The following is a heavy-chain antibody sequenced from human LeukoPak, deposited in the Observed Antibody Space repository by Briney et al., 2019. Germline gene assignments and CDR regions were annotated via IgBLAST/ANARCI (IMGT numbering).Heavy chain of an antibody. J-gene: IGHJ4*02. CDR2: INHSGST. V-gene: IGHV4-34*01. CDR1: GGSFSGYY. D-gene: IGHD1-26*01. CDR3: ARGSTAGGFDY. Sequence: SETLSLACAVYGGSFSGYYWSWIRQPPGKGLEWIGEINHSGSTNYNPSLKSRVTISVDTSKNQFSLKLSSVTAADTAVYYCARGSTAGGFDYWGQGTLVTVSS.